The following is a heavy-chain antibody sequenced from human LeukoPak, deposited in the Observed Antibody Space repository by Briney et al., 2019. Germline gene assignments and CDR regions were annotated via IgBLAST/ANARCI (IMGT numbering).Heavy chain of an antibody. Sequence: SGGSLRLSCAASGFTFSSYSMNWVRQAPGKGLEWVSSISSSSSYIYYADSVKGRFTISRDNAKNSLYLQMNSLRAEDTAVYYCARYYYDSSGYYPGDVDYGMDVWGQGTTVTVSS. V-gene: IGHV3-21*01. CDR1: GFTFSSYS. D-gene: IGHD3-22*01. CDR2: ISSSSSYI. CDR3: ARYYYDSSGYYPGDVDYGMDV. J-gene: IGHJ6*02.